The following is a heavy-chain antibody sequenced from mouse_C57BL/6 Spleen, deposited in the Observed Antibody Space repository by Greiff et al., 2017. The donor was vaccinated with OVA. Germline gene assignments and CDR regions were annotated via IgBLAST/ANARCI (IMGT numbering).Heavy chain of an antibody. D-gene: IGHD1-1*01. CDR1: GYTFTDYY. Sequence: QVQLKESGAELVRPGASVKLSCKASGYTFTDYYINWVKQRPGKGLEWIARIYPGSGNTYYNEKFKGKATLTAEKSSSTAYMQISSLTSEDSAIYFYARWANYGSRTYYAMDYWGQGTSVTVSS. CDR3: ARWANYGSRTYYAMDY. J-gene: IGHJ4*01. CDR2: IYPGSGNT. V-gene: IGHV1-76*01.